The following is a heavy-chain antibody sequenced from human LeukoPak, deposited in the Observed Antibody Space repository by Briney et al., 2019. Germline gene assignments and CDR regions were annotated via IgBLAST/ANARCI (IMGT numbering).Heavy chain of an antibody. J-gene: IGHJ4*02. V-gene: IGHV3-23*01. D-gene: IGHD3-10*01. CDR2: ITGSGAST. Sequence: PGGSLRLSCAASGFTFSSYAMGWVRQAPGKGLEWVSTITGSGASTYYADSVKGLFTISRDNSKNTVYLQMNSLRAEDTALYYCAKGASGSGSYYSPFDYWGQGTLVTVSS. CDR3: AKGASGSGSYYSPFDY. CDR1: GFTFSSYA.